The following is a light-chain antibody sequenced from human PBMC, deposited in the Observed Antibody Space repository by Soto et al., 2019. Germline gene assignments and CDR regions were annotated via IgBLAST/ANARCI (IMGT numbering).Light chain of an antibody. CDR3: ISYAGSNKPA. V-gene: IGLV2-8*01. J-gene: IGLJ2*01. CDR1: SSDVGGYNY. Sequence: QSALTQPPSASGSPGQSVAISCSGTSSDVGGYNYVSWYQQHPGKAPKLMIYDVNKQPSGVPDRFSGSTSGNTASLTVSGLQAEDDADYYCISYAGSNKPAFGGGTKLTVL. CDR2: DVN.